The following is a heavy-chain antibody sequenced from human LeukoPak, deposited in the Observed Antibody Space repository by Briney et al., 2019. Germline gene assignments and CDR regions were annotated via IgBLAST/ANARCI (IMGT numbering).Heavy chain of an antibody. J-gene: IGHJ6*03. CDR3: ARGNKRVTLIRGITYYYFHNMDV. CDR2: ISAYNGNT. V-gene: IGHV1-18*01. D-gene: IGHD3-10*01. CDR1: GYTFTSYG. Sequence: ASVKVSCKASGYTFTSYGISWVRQAPGQGLEWMGWISAYNGNTNYAQKLQGRVTMTTDTSTSTAYMELRSLRSDDTAVYYCARGNKRVTLIRGITYYYFHNMDVWGKGTTVTVSS.